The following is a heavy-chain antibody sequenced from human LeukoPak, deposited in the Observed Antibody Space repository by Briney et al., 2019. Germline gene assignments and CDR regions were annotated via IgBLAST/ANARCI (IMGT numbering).Heavy chain of an antibody. CDR2: IIPIFGTA. CDR3: ARADYGSGSTIDY. CDR1: GGTFSSYA. D-gene: IGHD3-10*01. Sequence: EASVKVSCKASGGTFSSYAISWVRQAPGQGLEWMGGIIPIFGTANYAQKFQGRVTITADKSTSTAYMELSSLRSEDTAVYYCARADYGSGSTIDYWGQGTLVTVSS. J-gene: IGHJ4*02. V-gene: IGHV1-69*06.